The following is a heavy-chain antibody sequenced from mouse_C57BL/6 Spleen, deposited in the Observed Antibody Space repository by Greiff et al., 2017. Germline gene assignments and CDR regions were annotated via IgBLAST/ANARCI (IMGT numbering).Heavy chain of an antibody. CDR1: GYTFTDYY. CDR3: ARRIYYGNYRFAY. D-gene: IGHD2-1*01. J-gene: IGHJ3*01. V-gene: IGHV1-26*01. CDR2: INPNNGGT. Sequence: VQLQQSGPELVKPGASVKISCKASGYTFTDYYMNWVKQSHGKSLEWIGDINPNNGGTSYNQKFKGKATLTVDKSSSTAYMELRSLTSENSAVYYCARRIYYGNYRFAYWGQGTLVTVSA.